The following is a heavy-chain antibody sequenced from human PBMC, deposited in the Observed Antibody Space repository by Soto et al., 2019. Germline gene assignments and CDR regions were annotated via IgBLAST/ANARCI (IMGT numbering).Heavy chain of an antibody. CDR1: GYSFAGYW. CDR2: IDPSDSQT. CDR3: ARQIYDSDTGPSFQYYFDS. D-gene: IGHD3-22*01. V-gene: IGHV5-10-1*01. J-gene: IGHJ4*02. Sequence: TGESLKISCKGSGYSFAGYWITWVRQKPGKGLEWMGRIDPSDSQTYYSPSFRGHVTISVTKSITTVFLQWSSLRASDTAMYYCARQIYDSDTGPSFQYYFDSWGQGTPVTVSS.